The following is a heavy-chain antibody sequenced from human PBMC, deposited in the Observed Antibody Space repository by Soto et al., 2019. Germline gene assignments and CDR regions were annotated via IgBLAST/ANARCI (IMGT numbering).Heavy chain of an antibody. Sequence: VGSLRLSCASSVFTFSSYGMHCVRDAPGKWLEWVAVISYDGSNKYYADSVKGRFTISRDNSKNTLYLQMNSLRAEDTAVYYCAKLGGSQWTTDAFDIWGHGTMVTV. CDR2: ISYDGSNK. CDR1: VFTFSSYG. J-gene: IGHJ3*02. V-gene: IGHV3-30*18. D-gene: IGHD3-16*01. CDR3: AKLGGSQWTTDAFDI.